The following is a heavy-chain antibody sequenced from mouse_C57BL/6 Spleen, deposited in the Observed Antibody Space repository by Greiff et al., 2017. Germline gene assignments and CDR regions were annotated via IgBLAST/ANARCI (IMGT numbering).Heavy chain of an antibody. V-gene: IGHV5-16*01. CDR2: LNYDGSST. Sequence: EVKLMEPEGGLVQPGSSMKLSCTASGFTFSDYYMAWVRQVPKKGLEWVANLNYDGSSTNYLDSLKSRFIISRDNAKIILYLQMSSLKSEDTATYYCARRYSNCFGDWGQGTTLTVSS. D-gene: IGHD2-5*01. CDR3: ARRYSNCFGD. J-gene: IGHJ2*01. CDR1: GFTFSDYY.